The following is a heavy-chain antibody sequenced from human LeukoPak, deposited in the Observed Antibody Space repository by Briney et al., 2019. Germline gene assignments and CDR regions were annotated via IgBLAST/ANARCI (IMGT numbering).Heavy chain of an antibody. V-gene: IGHV4-39*07. CDR3: ARSDYYDSSGYYIGY. J-gene: IGHJ4*02. D-gene: IGHD3-22*01. CDR1: GGSISSSSYY. CDR2: IYYSGST. Sequence: KTSETLSLTCTVSGGSISSSSYYWGWIRQPPGKGLEWIGSIYYSGSTYYNPSLKSRVTISVDTSKNQFSLKLSSVTAADTAVYYCARSDYYDSSGYYIGYWGQGTLVTVSS.